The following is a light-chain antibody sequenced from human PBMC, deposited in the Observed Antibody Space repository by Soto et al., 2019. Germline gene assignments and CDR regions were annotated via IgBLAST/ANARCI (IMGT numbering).Light chain of an antibody. CDR3: QTWGTGIVV. Sequence: QSVLTQSPSASASLGASVKLTCTLSSGHSSYAIAWHQQQPEKGPRYLMKLNNDGSHSKGDGIPDRFSGSSSGAGCYLTISSLQSEDEADYYCQTWGTGIVVFGGGTKLTVL. CDR1: SGHSSYA. CDR2: LNNDGSH. J-gene: IGLJ2*01. V-gene: IGLV4-69*01.